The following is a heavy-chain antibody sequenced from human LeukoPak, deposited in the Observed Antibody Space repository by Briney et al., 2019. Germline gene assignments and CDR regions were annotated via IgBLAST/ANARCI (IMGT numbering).Heavy chain of an antibody. Sequence: SETLSLTCAVYGGSFSGYYWSWIRQPPGKGLEWIGEINHSGSTNYNPSLKSRVTISVDTSKNQFSLKLSSVTAADTAVYYCARLVQLERPDYWGQGTLVTVSS. CDR3: ARLVQLERPDY. D-gene: IGHD1-1*01. V-gene: IGHV4-34*01. CDR2: INHSGST. J-gene: IGHJ4*02. CDR1: GGSFSGYY.